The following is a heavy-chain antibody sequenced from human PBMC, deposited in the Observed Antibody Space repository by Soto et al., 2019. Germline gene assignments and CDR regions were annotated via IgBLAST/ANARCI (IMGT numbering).Heavy chain of an antibody. CDR1: GGTFSSYA. J-gene: IGHJ6*02. D-gene: IGHD3-9*01. CDR3: ARDFTYYDILTGYYRYYGMDV. CDR2: IIPIFGTA. V-gene: IGHV1-69*13. Sequence: SVKVSCKASGGTFSSYAISWVRQAPGQGLEWMGGIIPIFGTANYAQKFQGRVTITADESTSTAYMELSSLRSEDTAVYYCARDFTYYDILTGYYRYYGMDVWGQGTTVTVSS.